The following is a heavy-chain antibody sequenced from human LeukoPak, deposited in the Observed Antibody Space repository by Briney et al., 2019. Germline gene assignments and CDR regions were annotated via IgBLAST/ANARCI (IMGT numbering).Heavy chain of an antibody. CDR2: IRYDGSNE. Sequence: GGSLRLSCAASGFTFSSYGMHWVRQAPGKGLEWVAFIRYDGSNEYYADSVKGRFTISRDNSKNTLYLQMNSLRAEDTAVYYCAKNYGSGRSYYFDYWGQGTLVTVSS. CDR3: AKNYGSGRSYYFDY. J-gene: IGHJ4*02. V-gene: IGHV3-30*02. CDR1: GFTFSSYG. D-gene: IGHD3-10*01.